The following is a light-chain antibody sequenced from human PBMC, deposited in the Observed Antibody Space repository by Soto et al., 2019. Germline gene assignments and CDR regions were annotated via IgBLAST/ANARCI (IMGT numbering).Light chain of an antibody. CDR3: QQYHNWPPQYT. J-gene: IGKJ2*01. Sequence: EIVMTQSPATLSVSPGERATLFCRASQTVASNVAWYQQKPGQAPRLLIHGASTRATGVSARFSGTGSGTEFTLTISSLQSEDFAVYYCQQYHNWPPQYTFGQGTRLQIK. CDR1: QTVASN. CDR2: GAS. V-gene: IGKV3-15*01.